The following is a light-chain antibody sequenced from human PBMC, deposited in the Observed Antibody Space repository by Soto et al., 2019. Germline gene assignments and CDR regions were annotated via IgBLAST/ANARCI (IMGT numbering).Light chain of an antibody. Sequence: DIQRTQSPSTLSGSVGDRVTITGRASQTVSSWLAWYQEKPGKAPKLLIYKASTLKSGVPSRFSGSGSGTEFTLTISSLQPDDFATYDCQHYNSYSEAFGQGTKVDIK. J-gene: IGKJ1*01. CDR2: KAS. CDR3: QHYNSYSEA. V-gene: IGKV1-5*03. CDR1: QTVSSW.